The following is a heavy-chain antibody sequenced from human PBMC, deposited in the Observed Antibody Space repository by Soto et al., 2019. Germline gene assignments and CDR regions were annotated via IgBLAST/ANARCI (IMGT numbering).Heavy chain of an antibody. J-gene: IGHJ4*02. CDR2: ISYDGSNK. Sequence: GSLRLSCAASGFTLSSYSMNWVRQAPGKGLEWVALISYDGSNKYYSDSVKGRFTISRDNSKNTLYLQMNSLRAEDTAVYYCARWNVQHDSYGYFWGQGTLVTVSS. V-gene: IGHV3-30-3*01. CDR1: GFTLSSYS. D-gene: IGHD5-18*01. CDR3: ARWNVQHDSYGYF.